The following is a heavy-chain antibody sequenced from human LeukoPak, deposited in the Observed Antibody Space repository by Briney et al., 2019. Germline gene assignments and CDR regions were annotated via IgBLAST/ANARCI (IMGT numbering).Heavy chain of an antibody. V-gene: IGHV3-30*18. CDR2: ISYDESNQ. D-gene: IGHD6-13*01. Sequence: PGGSLRLSCVASGFTFSSYGMHWVRQAPGKGLEWLAVISYDESNQYYADSVKGRFTVSRDNSRNTLYLQMNSLRAEDTALYYCAKGGHQLVRYSLDYWGQGTLVAVSS. CDR3: AKGGHQLVRYSLDY. CDR1: GFTFSSYG. J-gene: IGHJ4*02.